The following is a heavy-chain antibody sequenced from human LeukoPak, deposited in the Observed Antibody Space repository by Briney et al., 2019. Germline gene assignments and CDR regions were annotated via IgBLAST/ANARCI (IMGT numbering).Heavy chain of an antibody. Sequence: GGSLRLSCAASGFTFSSYAMSWVRQAPGKGLEWVSAISRSGGSTYYADSVKGRFTISRDNSKNTLYLQMNSLRAEDTAVYYCAKALPPVDIVATIPVDYWGQGTLVTVSS. J-gene: IGHJ4*02. CDR2: ISRSGGST. CDR1: GFTFSSYA. CDR3: AKALPPVDIVATIPVDY. V-gene: IGHV3-23*01. D-gene: IGHD5-12*01.